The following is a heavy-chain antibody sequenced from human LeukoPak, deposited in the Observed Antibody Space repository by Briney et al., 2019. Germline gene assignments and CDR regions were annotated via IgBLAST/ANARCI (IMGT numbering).Heavy chain of an antibody. Sequence: ASVKVSCTASGGTFSSYAISWVRQAPGQGLEWMGGIIPIFGTANYAQKFQGRVTITADESTSTAYMELSSLRSEDTAVYYCARDQRIAARPGNWFDPWGQGTLVTVSS. V-gene: IGHV1-69*13. D-gene: IGHD6-6*01. J-gene: IGHJ5*02. CDR2: IIPIFGTA. CDR1: GGTFSSYA. CDR3: ARDQRIAARPGNWFDP.